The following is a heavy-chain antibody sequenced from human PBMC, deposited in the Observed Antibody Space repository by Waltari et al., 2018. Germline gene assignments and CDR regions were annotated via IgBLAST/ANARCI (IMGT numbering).Heavy chain of an antibody. Sequence: QLVESVAGLVQPGGSLTLSCSASAFTFSSYPLSFVRHAPLQVLGWVSAISGSGGSTYYADYVKGRFTRARKNSKNTQNQQMNSLRAEDTAVYYCENPFLYSSSWFIWGGDYWGQGTLVTVSS. D-gene: IGHD6-13*01. CDR3: ENPFLYSSSWFIWGGDY. CDR1: AFTFSSYP. V-gene: IGHV3-23*04. J-gene: IGHJ4*02. CDR2: ISGSGGST.